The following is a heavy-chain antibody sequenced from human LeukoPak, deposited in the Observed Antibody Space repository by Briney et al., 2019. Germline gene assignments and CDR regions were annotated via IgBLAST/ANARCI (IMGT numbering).Heavy chain of an antibody. Sequence: PGGSLRLSCAVSGFTFSRHWMSWVRQAPGKGLEWVASIKSDGNSIYYLDSVKGRFTISRDNAKNSLYLQMNNLRAEDTAMYYCARGGIAARRDAFDIWGQGTMVTVSS. CDR2: IKSDGNSI. CDR1: GFTFSRHW. J-gene: IGHJ3*02. CDR3: ARGGIAARRDAFDI. V-gene: IGHV3-7*01. D-gene: IGHD6-6*01.